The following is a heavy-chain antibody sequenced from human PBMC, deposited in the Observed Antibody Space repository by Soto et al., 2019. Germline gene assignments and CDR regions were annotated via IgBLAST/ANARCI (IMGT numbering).Heavy chain of an antibody. CDR2: MYFSGST. CDR1: GGSISSGGYY. Sequence: PSETLSLTCTVSGGSISSGGYYWGWIRQHPGKGLEWIGYMYFSGSTDYNPSLKSRVTISVDRSKNQFSLKLSSVTAADTAVYYCARAPKGGYCSGGSCLYYFDYWGQGTLVTVSS. CDR3: ARAPKGGYCSGGSCLYYFDY. V-gene: IGHV4-31*03. D-gene: IGHD2-15*01. J-gene: IGHJ4*02.